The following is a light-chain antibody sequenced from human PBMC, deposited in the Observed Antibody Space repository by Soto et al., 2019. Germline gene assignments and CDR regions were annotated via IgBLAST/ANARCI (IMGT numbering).Light chain of an antibody. Sequence: QSALTQPASVSGSPGQSITISFTGTSSDVGGYSYVSWYQQHPGDAPKLMIFHVTNRPSGVSDRFSGSKSGNTASLTISGLQAEDEADYYCSSYTSSTAYIFGTGTKLTVL. CDR2: HVT. V-gene: IGLV2-14*03. J-gene: IGLJ1*01. CDR3: SSYTSSTAYI. CDR1: SSDVGGYSY.